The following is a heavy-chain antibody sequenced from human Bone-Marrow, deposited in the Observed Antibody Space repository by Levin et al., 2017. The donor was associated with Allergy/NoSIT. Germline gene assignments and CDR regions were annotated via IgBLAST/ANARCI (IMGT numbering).Heavy chain of an antibody. V-gene: IGHV4-59*01. CDR3: AREYGWGDPTYYNYGMDV. CDR1: GDSIRSYY. D-gene: IGHD3-16*01. J-gene: IGHJ6*02. CDR2: MYHSGST. Sequence: SETLSLTCTVSGDSIRSYYWSWIRQPPGKGLEWLGNMYHSGSTNYNPSLKSRVSISLDTSRNQLSLNLSSVTAADTAVYYCAREYGWGDPTYYNYGMDVWGQGTTVTVSS.